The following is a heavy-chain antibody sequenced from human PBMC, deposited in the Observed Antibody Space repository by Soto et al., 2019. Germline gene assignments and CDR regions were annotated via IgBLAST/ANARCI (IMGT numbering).Heavy chain of an antibody. V-gene: IGHV3-53*01. CDR3: ARDRRAVTHGY. D-gene: IGHD6-19*01. J-gene: IGHJ4*02. CDR2: IYSGGST. CDR1: GFTVSSNY. Sequence: GGSLRLSCAASGFTVSSNYMSWVRQAPGKGLEWVSVIYSGGSTYYADSVKGRFTISRDNSKNTLYLQMNSLRAEDTAVYYCARDRRAVTHGYWGQGTLVTVSS.